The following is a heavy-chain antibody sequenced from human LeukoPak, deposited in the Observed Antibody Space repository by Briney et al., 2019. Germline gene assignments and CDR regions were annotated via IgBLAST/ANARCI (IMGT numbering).Heavy chain of an antibody. CDR1: GFTFSSYG. V-gene: IGHV3-30*03. CDR2: ISYDGSNK. D-gene: IGHD4-17*01. J-gene: IGHJ4*02. Sequence: QPGGSLRLSCAASGFTFSSYGMHWVRQAPGKGLEWVAVISYDGSNKYYADSVKGRFTISRDNSKNTLYLQMNSLRAEDTAVYYCARDRMTTIDYWGQGTLVTVSS. CDR3: ARDRMTTIDY.